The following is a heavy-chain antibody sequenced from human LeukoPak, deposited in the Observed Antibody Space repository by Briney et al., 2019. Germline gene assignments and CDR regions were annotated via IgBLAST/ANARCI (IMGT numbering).Heavy chain of an antibody. J-gene: IGHJ5*02. CDR2: ISYDGSNK. D-gene: IGHD6-19*01. Sequence: GGSLRLSCAASGFTFSSYAMHWVRQAPGKGLEWVAVISYDGSNKYYADSARGRFTISRDNSKNTLYLQMNSLRAEDTAVYYCAREEYSSGSNWFDPWGQGTLVTVSS. CDR1: GFTFSSYA. CDR3: AREEYSSGSNWFDP. V-gene: IGHV3-30*01.